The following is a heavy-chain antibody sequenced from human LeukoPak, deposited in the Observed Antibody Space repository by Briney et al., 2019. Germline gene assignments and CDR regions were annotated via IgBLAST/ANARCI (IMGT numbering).Heavy chain of an antibody. CDR3: ARGLNLMGASDY. CDR2: ISTYNGNT. CDR1: GYTFTSYY. Sequence: ASVKVSCKASGYTFTSYYMHWVRQAPGQGLEWMGWISTYNGNTKYAQKFQGRVTMTTDTSTSTAYMELRSLRSDDTAVYYCARGLNLMGASDYWGQGTLVTVSS. V-gene: IGHV1-18*04. D-gene: IGHD5-24*01. J-gene: IGHJ4*02.